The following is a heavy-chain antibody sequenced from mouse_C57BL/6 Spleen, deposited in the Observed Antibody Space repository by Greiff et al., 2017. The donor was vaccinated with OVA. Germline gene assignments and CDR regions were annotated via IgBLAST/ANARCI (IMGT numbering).Heavy chain of an antibody. Sequence: QVQLQQPGAELVKPGASVKLSCKASGYTFTSYWLQWVKQRPGQGLEWIGEIDPSDSYTNYNQKFKGKATLTVDTSSSTAYMQLSSLTSEDSAVYYCARFAVRHYFDYWGQGTTLTVSS. CDR3: ARFAVRHYFDY. J-gene: IGHJ2*01. CDR2: IDPSDSYT. CDR1: GYTFTSYW. V-gene: IGHV1-50*01.